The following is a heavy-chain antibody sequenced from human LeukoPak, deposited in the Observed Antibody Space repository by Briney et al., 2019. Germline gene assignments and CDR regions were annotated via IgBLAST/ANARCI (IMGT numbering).Heavy chain of an antibody. CDR1: GYTFTSYY. V-gene: IGHV1-8*02. D-gene: IGHD6-19*01. J-gene: IGHJ6*03. CDR2: MNPNSGNT. Sequence: ASVKVSCKASGYTFTSYYMHWVRQATGQGLEWMGWMNPNSGNTGYAQKFQGRVTMTRNTSISTAYMELSSLRSEDTAVYYCARGAFGLVPYYYYYMDVWGKGTTVTISS. CDR3: ARGAFGLVPYYYYYMDV.